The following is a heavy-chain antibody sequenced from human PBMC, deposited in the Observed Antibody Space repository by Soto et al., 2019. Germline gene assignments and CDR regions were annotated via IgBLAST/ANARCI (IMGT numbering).Heavy chain of an antibody. CDR3: ARYWRGLKPGNYCGMDV. CDR2: IDPSDSYT. Sequence: PGESLKISCKGSGYSFTSYWISWVRQMPGKGLEWMGRIDPSDSYTNYSPSFQGHVTISADKSISTAYLQWSSLKASDTAMYYCARYWRGLKPGNYCGMDVRGQGTKVTVSS. J-gene: IGHJ6*02. D-gene: IGHD3-3*01. V-gene: IGHV5-10-1*01. CDR1: GYSFTSYW.